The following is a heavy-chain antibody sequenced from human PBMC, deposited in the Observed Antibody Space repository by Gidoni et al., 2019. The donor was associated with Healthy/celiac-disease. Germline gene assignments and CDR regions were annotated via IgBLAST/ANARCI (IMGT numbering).Heavy chain of an antibody. J-gene: IGHJ4*02. Sequence: EVQLVQSGAEVTKPGESLKISCKGSGYSFTSYWIGWVRQMPGKGLEWMVSIYPGDSDTRYSPSFQGQVTISADKSISTAYLQWSSLKASDTAMYYCARQRARGYDLGDFDYWGQGTLVTVSS. CDR3: ARQRARGYDLGDFDY. D-gene: IGHD5-12*01. V-gene: IGHV5-51*01. CDR2: IYPGDSDT. CDR1: GYSFTSYW.